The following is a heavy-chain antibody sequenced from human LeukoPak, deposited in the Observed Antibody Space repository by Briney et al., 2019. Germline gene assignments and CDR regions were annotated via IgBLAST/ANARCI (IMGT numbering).Heavy chain of an antibody. V-gene: IGHV3-23*01. D-gene: IGHD3-16*01. CDR3: AKDRNMITFGGG. CDR1: GFTFTSYA. J-gene: IGHJ4*02. Sequence: GSLRLSCAASGFTFTSYAMSWVRQAPGKGLEWVSAISGSGGSTYYADSVKGRFTISRDNSKNTLYLQMNSLRAEDTAVYYCAKDRNMITFGGGWGQGTLVTVSS. CDR2: ISGSGGST.